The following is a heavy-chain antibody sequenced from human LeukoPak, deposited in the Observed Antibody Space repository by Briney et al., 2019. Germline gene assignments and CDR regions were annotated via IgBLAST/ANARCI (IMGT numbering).Heavy chain of an antibody. J-gene: IGHJ4*02. D-gene: IGHD2-2*01. Sequence: GGSLRLSCAASGFTFSSYAMSWVPQAPGKGLEWVSAISGSGGSTYYADSVKGRFTISRDNSKNTLYLQMNSLRAEDTAVYYCAARYCSSTSCYFVYWGQGTLVTVSS. V-gene: IGHV3-23*01. CDR1: GFTFSSYA. CDR3: AARYCSSTSCYFVY. CDR2: ISGSGGST.